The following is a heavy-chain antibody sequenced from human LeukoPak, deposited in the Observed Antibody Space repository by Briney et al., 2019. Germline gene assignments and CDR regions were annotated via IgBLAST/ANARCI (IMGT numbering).Heavy chain of an antibody. CDR1: GGSISSGDYY. V-gene: IGHV4-30-4*01. CDR2: IYYSGST. CDR3: ASHGDTWIKNYWYFDL. D-gene: IGHD5-12*01. J-gene: IGHJ2*01. Sequence: SQTLSLTCTVSGGSISSGDYYWSWIRQPPGKGLEWIGYIYYSGSTYYNPSLKSRVTISVDTSKNQFSLKLSSVTAADTAVYYCASHGDTWIKNYWYFDLWGRGTLVTVSS.